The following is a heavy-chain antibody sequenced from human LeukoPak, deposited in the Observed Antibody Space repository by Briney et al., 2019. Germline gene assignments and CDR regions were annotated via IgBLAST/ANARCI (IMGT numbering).Heavy chain of an antibody. V-gene: IGHV3-23*01. Sequence: GGSLRLSCAASGFTFSSYAMSWVRQAPGKGLEWVSAIGGSGGSTYYADSVKGRFTISRDNSKNTLYLQMNSLRAEDTAVYYCARGSTSTWYDYWGQGILVTVSS. J-gene: IGHJ4*02. CDR1: GFTFSSYA. D-gene: IGHD6-13*01. CDR2: IGGSGGST. CDR3: ARGSTSTWYDY.